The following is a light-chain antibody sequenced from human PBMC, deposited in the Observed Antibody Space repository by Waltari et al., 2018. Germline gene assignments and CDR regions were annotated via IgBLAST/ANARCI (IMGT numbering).Light chain of an antibody. CDR3: AAWDDSLRGVV. Sequence: QSLLTQPPSASGTPGQRVTISCSGSSPNIGRHYVYWYQQLSGTAPKLLIYRNYQRPSGVPDRFSGSKSGTSASLAISGLRSEDEADYYCAAWDDSLRGVVFGGGTKLTVL. CDR1: SPNIGRHY. V-gene: IGLV1-47*01. CDR2: RNY. J-gene: IGLJ2*01.